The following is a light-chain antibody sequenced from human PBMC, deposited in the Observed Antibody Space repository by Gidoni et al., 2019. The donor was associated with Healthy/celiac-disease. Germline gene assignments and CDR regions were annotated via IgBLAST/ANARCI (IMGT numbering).Light chain of an antibody. V-gene: IGKV1-17*03. CDR2: AAS. J-gene: IGKJ1*01. CDR1: MGISND. Sequence: DIQMTQSPSAMSASVGDRVTITCRASMGISNDLAWFQQKPGKVPNRLIYAASSLQSGVPSRFIGSGSWTEVTPTISSLQPEDVATYYCLQHNSYPPTFGQGTKVEIK. CDR3: LQHNSYPPT.